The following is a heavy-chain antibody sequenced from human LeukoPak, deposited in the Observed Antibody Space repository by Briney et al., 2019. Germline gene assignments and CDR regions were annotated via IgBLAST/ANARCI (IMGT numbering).Heavy chain of an antibody. Sequence: PGGSLRLSCAASGFTFSNAWMSWVRQAPGKGLEWVGRIKSKTDGGTTDYAAPVKGRFTISRDDSKNTLYLQMNSLKTEDTAVYYCTTPPGDSSGYYPEYFQHWGQGTLVTVSS. CDR2: IKSKTDGGTT. CDR3: TTPPGDSSGYYPEYFQH. J-gene: IGHJ1*01. CDR1: GFTFSNAW. D-gene: IGHD3-22*01. V-gene: IGHV3-15*01.